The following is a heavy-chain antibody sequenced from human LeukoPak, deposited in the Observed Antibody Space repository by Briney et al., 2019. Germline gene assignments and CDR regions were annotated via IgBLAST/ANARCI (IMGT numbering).Heavy chain of an antibody. CDR1: GGSFSGYY. CDR2: INHSGST. V-gene: IGHV4-34*01. Sequence: SETLSLTCAVYGGSFSGYYWSWIRQPPGKGLEGIGEINHSGSTNYNPSLKSRVTISVDTSKNQFSLKLSSVTAADTAVYYCARVRLFGVVPSTSNYYMDVWGKGTTVTVSS. J-gene: IGHJ6*03. D-gene: IGHD3-3*01. CDR3: ARVRLFGVVPSTSNYYMDV.